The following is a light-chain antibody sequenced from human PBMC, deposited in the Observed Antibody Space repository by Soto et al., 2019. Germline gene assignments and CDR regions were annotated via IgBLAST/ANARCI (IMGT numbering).Light chain of an antibody. CDR1: QTVRTY. V-gene: IGKV1-17*01. CDR3: QQLNGYPLT. J-gene: IGKJ5*01. CDR2: AAS. Sequence: DIQMTQSPSSLSASVGDRVTIRCRASQTVRTYLNWYQQKPGKAPKLLIYAASTLQSGVPSRFSGSGSGTDFTLTISSLQPEDFATYFCQQLNGYPLTFGQGTRLENK.